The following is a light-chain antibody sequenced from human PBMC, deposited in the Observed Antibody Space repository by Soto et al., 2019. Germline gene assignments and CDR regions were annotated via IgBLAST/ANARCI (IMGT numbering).Light chain of an antibody. CDR3: NSYTSSSTVV. J-gene: IGLJ2*01. CDR2: DVS. Sequence: QSALTQPASVSGSPGQSITISCTGTSSDVGGYNYVSWYQQHPGKAPKLMIYDVSNRPSGVSNRFSGSKSGNTASLTISGLQADDEDDYYCNSYTSSSTVVFAGGTEVTVL. CDR1: SSDVGGYNY. V-gene: IGLV2-14*01.